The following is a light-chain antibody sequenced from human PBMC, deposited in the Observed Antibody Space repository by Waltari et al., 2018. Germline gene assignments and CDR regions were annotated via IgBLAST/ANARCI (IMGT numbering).Light chain of an antibody. V-gene: IGLV1-44*01. CDR2: TNN. CDR1: SSNIGSNN. CDR3: AAWDDSLNGVV. Sequence: QSVLTQAPSASGTPGQRVIISCAGSSSNIGSNNVDWYQQLPGTAPKLLIYTNNYRPPWVPDRFSGSKSGTSASLAISGLQSKDEADYFCAAWDDSLNGVVFAGGTKLTVL. J-gene: IGLJ2*01.